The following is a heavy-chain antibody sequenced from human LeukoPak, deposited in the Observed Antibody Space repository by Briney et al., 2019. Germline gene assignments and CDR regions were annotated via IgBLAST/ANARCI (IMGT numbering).Heavy chain of an antibody. CDR3: ATASGAAGLRSDYYYYYMDV. J-gene: IGHJ6*03. CDR1: RASISSYY. V-gene: IGHV4-59*08. D-gene: IGHD6-13*01. Sequence: SETLSLTCTVSRASISSYYWSWIRQPPGKGLEWIGYIYYTGSTNYNSSLKSRVTISVDTSKSQFSLKLSSVAAADTAVYYCATASGAAGLRSDYYYYYMDVWGKGTTVTVSS. CDR2: IYYTGST.